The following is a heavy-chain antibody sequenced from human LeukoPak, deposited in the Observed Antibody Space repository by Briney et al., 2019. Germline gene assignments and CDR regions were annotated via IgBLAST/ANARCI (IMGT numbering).Heavy chain of an antibody. V-gene: IGHV3-23*01. J-gene: IGHJ6*02. CDR2: ITRSGGST. D-gene: IGHD3-10*01. CDR3: ARDQHYGSVFAHYYYGMDV. Sequence: LPGGSLGLSCAASGFTFSSYAMTWVRQAPGKGLEWVSGITRSGGSTYSADSVKGRFTISRDNSKNTLYLQMNSLRAEDTAVYYCARDQHYGSVFAHYYYGMDVWGQGTTVTVSS. CDR1: GFTFSSYA.